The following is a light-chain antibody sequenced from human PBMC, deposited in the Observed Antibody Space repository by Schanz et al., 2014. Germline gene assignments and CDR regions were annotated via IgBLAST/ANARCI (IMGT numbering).Light chain of an antibody. Sequence: EIVMTQSPATLSVSPGERATLSCRASQSVSSNLAWFQQKPGQAPRLLIYGASTRATGIPDRFGASGSVTDFTLAISSLQSEDFAVYYCQQYHDWPFYTFGQGTKLEIK. J-gene: IGKJ2*01. CDR2: GAS. V-gene: IGKV3-15*01. CDR3: QQYHDWPFYT. CDR1: QSVSSN.